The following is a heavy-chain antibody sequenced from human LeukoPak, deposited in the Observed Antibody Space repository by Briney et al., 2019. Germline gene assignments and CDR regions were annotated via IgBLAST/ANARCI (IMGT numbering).Heavy chain of an antibody. D-gene: IGHD6-13*01. V-gene: IGHV3-23*01. CDR1: GFTFSSYA. J-gene: IGHJ3*02. CDR3: AKVKGIAAAGPFDAFDI. Sequence: GGSLRLSCAASGFTFSSYAMSWVRQAPGKGLEWVSAISGSGGSTYYADSVKGRFTISRDNSKNTLYLQMNSLRAEDTTVYYCAKVKGIAAAGPFDAFDIWGQGTMVTVSS. CDR2: ISGSGGST.